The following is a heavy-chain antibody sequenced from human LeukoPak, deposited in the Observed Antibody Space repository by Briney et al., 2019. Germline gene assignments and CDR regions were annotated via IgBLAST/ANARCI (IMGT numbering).Heavy chain of an antibody. J-gene: IGHJ4*02. CDR2: ITPSGGT. Sequence: ASVKVSCKASGYTFTNYAMHWVRQAPGQGLEWMGWITPSGGTNYPQKFQGRVAITRDTSITTAYMDLSRLTSDDTAVYYCARDRYGDGFAHFDYWGQGDLVTVSS. CDR1: GYTFTNYA. CDR3: ARDRYGDGFAHFDY. D-gene: IGHD5-24*01. V-gene: IGHV1-2*02.